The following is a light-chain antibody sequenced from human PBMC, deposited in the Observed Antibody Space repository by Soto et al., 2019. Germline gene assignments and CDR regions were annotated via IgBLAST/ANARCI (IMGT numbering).Light chain of an antibody. CDR2: GAP. Sequence: EIVLTQSPGTLSLSPGERATLSCRASQSVSSNYLAWYQQKPGQAPRLLIYGAPTRATGIPDRFSGSGSGTDFTLTISSLEPEDFAVYYCQQRSNWPITFGQGTRLEI. CDR1: QSVSSNY. V-gene: IGKV3D-20*02. CDR3: QQRSNWPIT. J-gene: IGKJ5*01.